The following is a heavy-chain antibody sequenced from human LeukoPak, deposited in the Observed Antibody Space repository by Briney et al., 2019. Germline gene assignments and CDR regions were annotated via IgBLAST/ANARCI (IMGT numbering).Heavy chain of an antibody. D-gene: IGHD3-10*01. CDR3: ATVLLRVRGSYYFDF. CDR2: VDHEDGET. V-gene: IGHV1-24*01. CDR1: GYTLTELS. Sequence: ASVKVSCKDSGYTLTELSIHWVRQAPGKGLEWMGGVDHEDGETIYAQKFQGRVTMTEDTSTDIAYMELSSLRSEDTAVYYCATVLLRVRGSYYFDFWGQGTLVTVSS. J-gene: IGHJ4*02.